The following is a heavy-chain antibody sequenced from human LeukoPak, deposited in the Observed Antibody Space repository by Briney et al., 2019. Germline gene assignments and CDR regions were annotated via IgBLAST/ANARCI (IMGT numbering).Heavy chain of an antibody. V-gene: IGHV3-23*01. D-gene: IGHD6-13*01. CDR2: ISGSGGST. J-gene: IGHJ4*02. Sequence: GGSLRLSCAASGFTFSSYAMSWVRQAPGKGLEWVSAISGSGGSTYYADSVKGRFTISRDNSKNTLYLQMNSLRAEDTAAYYCAKVLGSSWYEAYWGQGTLVTVSS. CDR1: GFTFSSYA. CDR3: AKVLGSSWYEAY.